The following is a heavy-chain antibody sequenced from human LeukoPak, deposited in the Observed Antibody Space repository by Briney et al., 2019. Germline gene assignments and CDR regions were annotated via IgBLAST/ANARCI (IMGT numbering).Heavy chain of an antibody. Sequence: PGGSLRLSCAASGFFFSNNAMSWVRQAPGKGLEWVSSLDTTGASTFFADSVRGRFIVSRDNSKNTLYLQMNSLRAEDTAVYYCARGTPSSSGWLYYGMDVWGQGTTVTVSS. CDR1: GFFFSNNA. CDR2: LDTTGAST. CDR3: ARGTPSSSGWLYYGMDV. D-gene: IGHD6-19*01. V-gene: IGHV3-23*01. J-gene: IGHJ6*02.